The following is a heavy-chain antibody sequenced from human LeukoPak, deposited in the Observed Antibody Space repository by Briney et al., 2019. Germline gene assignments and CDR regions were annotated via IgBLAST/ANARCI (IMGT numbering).Heavy chain of an antibody. CDR3: AKMKGPGLYLHYTMDV. J-gene: IGHJ6*03. Sequence: GWSVRLSCAASGLTFSNFAMSWVRQAPGKGLEWVSMITRSGGRTFYADSVKGRFTISRDNSRDTLYLQMSSLRADDAAVYYCAKMKGPGLYLHYTMDVWGKGTTVTVSS. CDR2: ITRSGGRT. V-gene: IGHV3-23*01. D-gene: IGHD2-2*02. CDR1: GLTFSNFA.